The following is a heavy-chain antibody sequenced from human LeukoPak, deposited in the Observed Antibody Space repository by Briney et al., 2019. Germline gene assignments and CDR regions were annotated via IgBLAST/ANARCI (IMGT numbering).Heavy chain of an antibody. CDR3: ARGPQLATADY. D-gene: IGHD6-13*01. J-gene: IGHJ4*02. CDR1: GGSFSGYY. V-gene: IGHV4-59*01. CDR2: IYYSGST. Sequence: SETLSLTCAVYGGSFSGYYWSWIQQPPGKGLEWIGYIYYSGSTNYNPSLKSRVTISVDTSKNQFSLNLSSVTAADTAVYYCARGPQLATADYWGQGTLVTVSS.